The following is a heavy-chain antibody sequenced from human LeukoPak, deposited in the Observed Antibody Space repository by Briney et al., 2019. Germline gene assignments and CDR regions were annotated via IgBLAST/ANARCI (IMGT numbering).Heavy chain of an antibody. CDR3: ARKQTGTMYDV. CDR1: GGSISSSSYY. D-gene: IGHD1-7*01. Sequence: SETLSLTCIVHGGSISSSSYYWAWIRQSPGKGLEWIGTFSSGGSAYYNPSLTSRVSISKDTSDNQFSLRLYSVTAADTAVYYCARKQTGTMYDVWGQGTQVTVSS. CDR2: FSSGGSA. V-gene: IGHV4-39*07. J-gene: IGHJ4*02.